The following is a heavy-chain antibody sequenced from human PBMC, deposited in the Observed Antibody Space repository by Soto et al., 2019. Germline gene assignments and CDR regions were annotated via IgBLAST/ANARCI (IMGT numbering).Heavy chain of an antibody. J-gene: IGHJ1*01. CDR1: GFTFTSYA. Sequence: EVQLLESGGDLVQPGGSLRLSCAASGFTFTSYAMSWLRQAPGKGLEWVSAITGGGDNTYYADSVKGRFTISTDYSKTTLYLQLTSLRAEDTAFYYFTQDVRSRDLLTVNWGQGTLVTVSS. CDR2: ITGGGDNT. D-gene: IGHD3-9*01. V-gene: IGHV3-23*01. CDR3: TQDVRSRDLLTVN.